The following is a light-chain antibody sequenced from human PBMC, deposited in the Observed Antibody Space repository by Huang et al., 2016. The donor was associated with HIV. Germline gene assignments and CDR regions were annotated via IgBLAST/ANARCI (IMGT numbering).Light chain of an antibody. Sequence: AIQMTQSPSSLSASVGDRVTITCRASQGIRNDLGWYQQKPGKAPKLLIYAASSLQSGVPARFSGSGSGTDFTLTISSLQPEDFATYYCLQDYNYTFTFGPGTKVDIK. CDR3: LQDYNYTFT. J-gene: IGKJ3*01. CDR1: QGIRND. V-gene: IGKV1-6*01. CDR2: AAS.